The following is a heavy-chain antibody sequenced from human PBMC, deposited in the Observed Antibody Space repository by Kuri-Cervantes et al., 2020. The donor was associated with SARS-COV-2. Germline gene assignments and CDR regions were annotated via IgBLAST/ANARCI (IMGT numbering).Heavy chain of an antibody. Sequence: GESLKISCGASGFTFHKAWMTWVRQAPGKGLEWVGRIKGKAEGGTSDYAAPVKGRFTISRDDSAQILYLQMDSLTAEDTGVYYCATDATTAVTGFEDWGQGTLVTVSS. CDR2: IKGKAEGGTS. V-gene: IGHV3-15*01. CDR3: ATDATTAVTGFED. CDR1: GFTFHKAW. D-gene: IGHD4-17*01. J-gene: IGHJ1*01.